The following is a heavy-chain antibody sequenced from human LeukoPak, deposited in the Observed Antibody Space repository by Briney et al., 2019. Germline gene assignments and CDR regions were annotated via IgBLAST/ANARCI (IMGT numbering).Heavy chain of an antibody. CDR1: GFTFSKAW. J-gene: IGHJ4*02. D-gene: IGHD3-22*01. CDR2: IKSNADGGTT. Sequence: GGSLRLSCAASGFTFSKAWMSWVRQATGKGLEWLCRIKSNADGGTTDYAAPVQGRITISRDDSQNRLYLQLDSRKAEDTAVYYCSTYRWQYDSSGYAYWGQGTLVAVSS. CDR3: STYRWQYDSSGYAY. V-gene: IGHV3-15*01.